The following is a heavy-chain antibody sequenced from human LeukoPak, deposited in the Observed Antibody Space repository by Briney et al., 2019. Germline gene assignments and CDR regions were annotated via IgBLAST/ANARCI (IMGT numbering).Heavy chain of an antibody. D-gene: IGHD6-19*01. Sequence: PSETLSLTCTVSGDSMSNSYWTWIRQPPGKGLECIGFIYYTGSTTYNPSLGSRVTISIDTSKNQFSLRLSSVTAADTAMYYCARGGWSVDYWGQGTLVTVSS. V-gene: IGHV4-59*01. CDR3: ARGGWSVDY. CDR1: GDSMSNSY. J-gene: IGHJ4*01. CDR2: IYYTGST.